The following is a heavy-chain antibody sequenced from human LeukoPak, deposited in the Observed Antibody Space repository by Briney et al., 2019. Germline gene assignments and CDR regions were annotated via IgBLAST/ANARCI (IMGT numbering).Heavy chain of an antibody. Sequence: SETLSLTCTVTGGSINSYHWSWIRQPPGKGLEWIGYIYYSGSTNYNPSLKSRVTISVDTSKNQFSLKLSSVTAADTAVYYCASISVAGTSHHLFDYWAREPWSPSPQ. D-gene: IGHD6-19*01. J-gene: IGHJ4*02. CDR3: ASISVAGTSHHLFDY. V-gene: IGHV4-59*01. CDR1: GGSINSYH. CDR2: IYYSGST.